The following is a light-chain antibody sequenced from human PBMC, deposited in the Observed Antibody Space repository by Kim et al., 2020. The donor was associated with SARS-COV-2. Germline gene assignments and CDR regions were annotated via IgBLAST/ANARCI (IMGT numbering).Light chain of an antibody. CDR1: SSDIGHYNS. V-gene: IGLV2-14*03. J-gene: IGLJ1*01. Sequence: QSALTQPASVSGSPGQSITISCTGTSSDIGHYNSVAWYQQHPGKAPKLIIYDVTNRPSGVSNRFSGPKSANTASLTISGLQAGDEADYYCSSSTTYITLVFGTGTKVTVL. CDR2: DVT. CDR3: SSSTTYITLV.